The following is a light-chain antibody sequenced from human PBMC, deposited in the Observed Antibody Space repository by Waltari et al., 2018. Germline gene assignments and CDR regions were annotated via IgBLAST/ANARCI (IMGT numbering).Light chain of an antibody. V-gene: IGKV1-39*01. J-gene: IGKJ3*01. CDR3: QHSYTTPLT. Sequence: DIQMTQSPSSLSASVGDGVTITCRASQSISSYLNWYQQRPGKAPKLLISSASSLQSGVPSRFSGSGSGTDFTLTISSLQPEDIATYYCQHSYTTPLTFGPGSKVEIK. CDR1: QSISSY. CDR2: SAS.